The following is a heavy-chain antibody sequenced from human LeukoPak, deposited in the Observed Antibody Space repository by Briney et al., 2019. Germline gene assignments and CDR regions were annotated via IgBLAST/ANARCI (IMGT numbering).Heavy chain of an antibody. J-gene: IGHJ4*02. D-gene: IGHD3-16*02. Sequence: PGGSLRLSCTASGFTFSNFWMGWVRQAPGKGLEWVANIKQDETEKFYLGSVKGRFTISRDNAENTLYLQMNSLRAEDTAVYYCARGTAGYHSSYFDYWGQGTLVTVSS. V-gene: IGHV3-7*01. CDR2: IKQDETEK. CDR1: GFTFSNFW. CDR3: ARGTAGYHSSYFDY.